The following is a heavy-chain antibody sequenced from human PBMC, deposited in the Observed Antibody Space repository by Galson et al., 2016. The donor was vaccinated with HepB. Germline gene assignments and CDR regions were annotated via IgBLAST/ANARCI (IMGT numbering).Heavy chain of an antibody. V-gene: IGHV3-23*01. CDR3: AKGPPPGFGNYYYYNGTDV. J-gene: IGHJ6*02. CDR1: HLTLTNNA. D-gene: IGHD3-10*01. CDR2: IRGNAGEA. Sequence: SLRLSCAASHLTLTNNAMSWIRQAPGKGLEWVATIRGNAGEAYYVDSVKGRFTISRDNSENRLYLQMSSLRVDDTAVYYCAKGPPPGFGNYYYYNGTDVWGQGTTVTVSS.